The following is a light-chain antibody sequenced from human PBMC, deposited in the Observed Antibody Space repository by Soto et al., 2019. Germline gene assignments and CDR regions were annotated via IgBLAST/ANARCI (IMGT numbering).Light chain of an antibody. CDR1: QSVSSN. Sequence: VTQSPATLSVSPGERAPLSCRASQSVSSNLAWYQQKPGQAPRLLIYDAYNRATGIPPRFSGSGSGTDFTLTISSLEPEDSAVYYCQQRHMWPITFGQGTRLEI. V-gene: IGKV3-11*01. CDR2: DAY. J-gene: IGKJ5*01. CDR3: QQRHMWPIT.